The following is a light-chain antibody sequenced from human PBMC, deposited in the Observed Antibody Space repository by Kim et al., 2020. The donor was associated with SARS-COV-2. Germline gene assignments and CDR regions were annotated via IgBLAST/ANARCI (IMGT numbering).Light chain of an antibody. V-gene: IGKV1-33*01. Sequence: ASVGDRVIITCQARHDITSYLIWCQQKPGKPPNLLIYDTSSLETGVPSRFSGSGSGTNFTFTISSLQPEDIATYYCQQYNSLPLTFGGGTKVDIK. CDR1: HDITSY. CDR3: QQYNSLPLT. CDR2: DTS. J-gene: IGKJ4*01.